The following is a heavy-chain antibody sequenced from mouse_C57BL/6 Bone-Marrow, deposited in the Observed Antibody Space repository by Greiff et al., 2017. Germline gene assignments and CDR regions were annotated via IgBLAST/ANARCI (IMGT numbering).Heavy chain of an antibody. CDR2: INYDGSST. V-gene: IGHV5-16*01. D-gene: IGHD1-2*01. Sequence: EVKLMESEGGLVQPGSSMKLSCTASGFTFSDYYMACVRQVPEKGLEWVANINYDGSSTYYLDSLKSRFIISRDNAKNILYLQMSSLKSEDTATYYCARASIRPYWGQGTLVTVSA. J-gene: IGHJ3*01. CDR1: GFTFSDYY. CDR3: ARASIRPY.